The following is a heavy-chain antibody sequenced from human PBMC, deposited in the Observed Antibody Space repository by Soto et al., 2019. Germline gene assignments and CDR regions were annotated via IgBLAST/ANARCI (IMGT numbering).Heavy chain of an antibody. CDR1: GYTFTSYY. Sequence: ASVKVSCKASGYTFTSYYMHWVRQAPGQGLEWMGIINPSGGSTSYAQKFQGRVTMTRDTSTSTVYMELSSLRSEDTAVYYCARGLIMVRGVIIRNYYYGMDVWGQGTTVTVSS. CDR2: INPSGGST. V-gene: IGHV1-46*01. D-gene: IGHD3-10*01. J-gene: IGHJ6*02. CDR3: ARGLIMVRGVIIRNYYYGMDV.